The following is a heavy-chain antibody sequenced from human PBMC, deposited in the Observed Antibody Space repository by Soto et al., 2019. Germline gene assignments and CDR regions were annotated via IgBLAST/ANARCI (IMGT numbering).Heavy chain of an antibody. CDR2: IYYSGST. Sequence: QVQLQESGPGLVKPSQTLSLTCTVSGGSLSSGGYYWSWIRQHPGKGLEWIGYIYYSGSTYYNPSLKSRVTISVDTSKNQFSLKLSSVTAADTAVYYCARAVVVVSNWFDPWGQGTLVTVSS. V-gene: IGHV4-31*03. CDR3: ARAVVVVSNWFDP. D-gene: IGHD2-15*01. J-gene: IGHJ5*02. CDR1: GGSLSSGGYY.